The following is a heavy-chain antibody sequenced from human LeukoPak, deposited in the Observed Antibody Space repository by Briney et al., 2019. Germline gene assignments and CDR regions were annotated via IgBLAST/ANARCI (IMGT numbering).Heavy chain of an antibody. Sequence: ASVKVSCKASGYTFTSYGISWVRQAPGQGLEWMGWISAYNGNTNYTQKLQGRVTMTTDTSTSTAYMELRSLRSDDTAVYYCARVDLAKYYDFWSGPYGVDVWGQGTTVTVSS. CDR1: GYTFTSYG. CDR2: ISAYNGNT. J-gene: IGHJ6*02. D-gene: IGHD3-3*01. V-gene: IGHV1-18*01. CDR3: ARVDLAKYYDFWSGPYGVDV.